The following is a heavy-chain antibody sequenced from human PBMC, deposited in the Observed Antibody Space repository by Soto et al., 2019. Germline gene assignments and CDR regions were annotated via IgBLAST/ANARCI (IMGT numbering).Heavy chain of an antibody. J-gene: IGHJ6*02. D-gene: IGHD6-6*01. Sequence: EVQLLESGGGLVQPGGSLRLACAASGFTFSSYAMSWVRQAPGKGLEWVSAISGTVGSTYYADSVKGRFTISRDKSKNTLYLQMNSLRAEYTAVYYCARTPYSSYLKNGLDVWGQGTTVTVSS. V-gene: IGHV3-23*01. CDR2: ISGTVGST. CDR1: GFTFSSYA. CDR3: ARTPYSSYLKNGLDV.